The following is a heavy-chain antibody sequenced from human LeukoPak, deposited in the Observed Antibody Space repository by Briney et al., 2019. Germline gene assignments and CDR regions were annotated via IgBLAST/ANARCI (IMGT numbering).Heavy chain of an antibody. J-gene: IGHJ4*02. V-gene: IGHV4-34*01. CDR2: INHSGST. CDR3: ARDRIYYGSGSPQYYFDY. CDR1: GGSFSGYY. D-gene: IGHD3-10*01. Sequence: PSETLSLTCAVYGGSFSGYYWSWIRQPPGPGLEWIGEINHSGSTNYNPSLKSRVTISVDTSKNQFSLKLSSVTAADTAVYYCARDRIYYGSGSPQYYFDYWGQGTLVTVSS.